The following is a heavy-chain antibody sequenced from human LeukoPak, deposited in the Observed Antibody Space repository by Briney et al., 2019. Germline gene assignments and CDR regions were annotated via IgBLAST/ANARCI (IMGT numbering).Heavy chain of an antibody. CDR3: ARAPYYYDSSGSYYYGMDV. CDR1: GGSISSYY. CDR2: IYYSGST. J-gene: IGHJ6*02. D-gene: IGHD3-22*01. V-gene: IGHV4-59*01. Sequence: PSETLSPTCTVSGGSISSYYWSWIRQPPGKGLEWIGYIYYSGSTNYNPSLKSRVTISVDTSKNQFSLKLSSVTAADTAVYYCARAPYYYDSSGSYYYGMDVWGQGTTVTVSS.